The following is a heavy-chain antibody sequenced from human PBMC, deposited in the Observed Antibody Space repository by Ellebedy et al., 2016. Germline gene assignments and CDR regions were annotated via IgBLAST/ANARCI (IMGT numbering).Heavy chain of an antibody. CDR3: ARHSQPTVTTSRGRFPWPPNWFDP. CDR1: GGSISSSSYY. J-gene: IGHJ5*02. CDR2: IYYSGST. V-gene: IGHV4-39*01. Sequence: SETLSLTXTVSGGSISSSSYYWGWIRQPPGKGLEWIGSIYYSGSTYYNPSLKSRVTISVDTSKNQFSLKLSSVTAADTAVYYCARHSQPTVTTSRGRFPWPPNWFDPWGQGTLVTVSS. D-gene: IGHD4-17*01.